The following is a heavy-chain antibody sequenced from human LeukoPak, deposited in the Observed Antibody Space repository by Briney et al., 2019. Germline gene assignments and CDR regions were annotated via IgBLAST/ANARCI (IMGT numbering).Heavy chain of an antibody. CDR3: ARARWVNGLYYFDY. CDR2: ISGTSSYI. Sequence: GGSLRLSCAASGFTFSSYSMNWVRQAPGKGLEWVSSISGTSSYIYYADSLKGRFTISRDNAKNSLYLQMNSLRAEDTAMYYCARARWVNGLYYFDYWGQGTLVTVSS. J-gene: IGHJ4*02. V-gene: IGHV3-21*01. CDR1: GFTFSSYS. D-gene: IGHD2-8*01.